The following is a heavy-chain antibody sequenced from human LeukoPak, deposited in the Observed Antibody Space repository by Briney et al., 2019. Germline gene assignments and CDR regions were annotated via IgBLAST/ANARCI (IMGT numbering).Heavy chain of an antibody. CDR2: IVVGSGNT. D-gene: IGHD2-2*01. Sequence: LVKVSCKASGFTFTSSAVQWVRQARGQRLEWIGWIVVGSGNTNYAQKFQERVTITRDMSTSTAYMELSSLRSEDTAVYYCVADLLGYCSSTSCYNWFDPWGQGTLVTVSS. CDR1: GFTFTSSA. CDR3: VADLLGYCSSTSCYNWFDP. J-gene: IGHJ5*02. V-gene: IGHV1-58*01.